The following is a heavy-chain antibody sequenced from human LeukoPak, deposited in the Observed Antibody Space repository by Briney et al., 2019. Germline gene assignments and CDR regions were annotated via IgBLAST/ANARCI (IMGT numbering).Heavy chain of an antibody. V-gene: IGHV4-4*07. CDR3: VRGYYDSSGGAFDI. CDR2: IYTSGST. Sequence: SETLSLTCTASGGSISSYYWSWIRQPAGKGLEWIGRIYTSGSTNYNPSLKSRVTMSVDTSKNQFSLKLSSVTAADTAVYYCVRGYYDSSGGAFDIWGQGTMVTVSS. J-gene: IGHJ3*02. CDR1: GGSISSYY. D-gene: IGHD3-22*01.